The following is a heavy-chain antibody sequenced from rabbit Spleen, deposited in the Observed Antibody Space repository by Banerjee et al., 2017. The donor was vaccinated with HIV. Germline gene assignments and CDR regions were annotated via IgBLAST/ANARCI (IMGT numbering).Heavy chain of an antibody. CDR1: GFSFNSGYD. D-gene: IGHD1-1*01. CDR2: IYTGSGST. Sequence: QSLEESGGGLVQPEGSLTLTCKASGFSFNSGYDMCWVRQAPGKGLEWIACIYTGSGSTYSATWAKGRFTISKTSSTTVTLQMTSLTAADTATYFCARDLDAVIGWNFGWWGPGTLVTVS. CDR3: ARDLDAVIGWNFGW. J-gene: IGHJ4*01. V-gene: IGHV1S40*01.